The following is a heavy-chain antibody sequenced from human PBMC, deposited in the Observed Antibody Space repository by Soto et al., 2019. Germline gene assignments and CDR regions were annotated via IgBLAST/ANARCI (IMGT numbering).Heavy chain of an antibody. CDR2: LWHDGTNK. Sequence: GGSLRLSCAASGFPFSGYGMHWVRQAPGKGLEWVAGLWHDGTNKYYADSLKGRFTISRDNSENTLYLQMNNLRAEDTAVYFCARGTGDFDYWGQGTLVTVSS. CDR1: GFPFSGYG. CDR3: ARGTGDFDY. V-gene: IGHV3-33*01. D-gene: IGHD7-27*01. J-gene: IGHJ4*02.